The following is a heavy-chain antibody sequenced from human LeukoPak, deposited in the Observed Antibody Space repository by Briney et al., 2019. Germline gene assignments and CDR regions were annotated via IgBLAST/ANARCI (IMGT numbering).Heavy chain of an antibody. V-gene: IGHV4-59*01. CDR2: IYYSGST. Sequence: PSETLSLTCTVSGGSISNYYWSWIRQPPGKGLEWIGYIYYSGSTNYNPSLKSRVTISVDTSKNQFSLKLSSVTAADTAVYYCARLGWVAVASRQSYNAMDVWGQGTTVTVSS. CDR1: GGSISNYY. CDR3: ARLGWVAVASRQSYNAMDV. J-gene: IGHJ6*02. D-gene: IGHD6-19*01.